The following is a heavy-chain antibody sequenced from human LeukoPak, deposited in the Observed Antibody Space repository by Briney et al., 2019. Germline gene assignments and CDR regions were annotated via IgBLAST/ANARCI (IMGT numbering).Heavy chain of an antibody. J-gene: IGHJ4*02. D-gene: IGHD3-10*01. CDR1: GFTFSNYW. V-gene: IGHV3-74*01. CDR3: ARDRTFSYGSGPGY. CDR2: INSDVSST. Sequence: GGSLRLSCAASGFTFSNYWMHWVRQAPGKGLVWVSRINSDVSSTSFADSVKGRFTISRDNAKNTLYLQMNSLRAEDTAVYYCARDRTFSYGSGPGYWGQGTLVTVSS.